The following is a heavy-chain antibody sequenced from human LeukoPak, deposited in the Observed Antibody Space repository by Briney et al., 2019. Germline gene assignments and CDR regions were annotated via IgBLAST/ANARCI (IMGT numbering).Heavy chain of an antibody. CDR1: GGSISSSSYY. J-gene: IGHJ3*01. CDR3: ATEDITTRTPGTFDF. D-gene: IGHD3-22*01. Sequence: PSETLSLTCTVSGGSISSSSYYWGWIRQPPGKGLEWIGSVYYSGSTNYNPSLKSRVTISIDTSKNQFSLKLSSVTAADTAVYYCATEDITTRTPGTFDFWGQGTMVTVSS. V-gene: IGHV4-39*07. CDR2: VYYSGST.